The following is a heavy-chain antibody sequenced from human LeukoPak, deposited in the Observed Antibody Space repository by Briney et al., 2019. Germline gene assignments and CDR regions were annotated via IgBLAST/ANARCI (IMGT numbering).Heavy chain of an antibody. V-gene: IGHV3-23*01. D-gene: IGHD3-22*01. CDR3: AKDFDYYYDSSGSGY. CDR1: GFTFSSYA. J-gene: IGHJ4*02. Sequence: GGSLRLSCAASGFTFSSYAMSWVRQAPGKGLERVSAISGSGGSTYYADSVKGRFTISRDNSKNTLYLQMNSLRAEGTAVYYCAKDFDYYYDSSGSGYWGQGTLVTVSS. CDR2: ISGSGGST.